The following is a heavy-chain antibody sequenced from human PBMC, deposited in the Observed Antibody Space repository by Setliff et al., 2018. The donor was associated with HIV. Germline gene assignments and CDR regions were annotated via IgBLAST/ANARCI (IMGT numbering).Heavy chain of an antibody. V-gene: IGHV4-34*01. D-gene: IGHD2-2*01. CDR2: IDHSGST. J-gene: IGHJ4*02. CDR1: GGSLSGYY. Sequence: SETLSLTCAVYGGSLSGYYWSWIRQPPGKGLEWIGEIDHSGSTNYNPPLKSRVTTSVDTSKMPLYLQMNSLRAEDTAVYYCTRTYCSSTSCYDDCWGQGTLVTVSS. CDR3: TRTYCSSTSCYDDC.